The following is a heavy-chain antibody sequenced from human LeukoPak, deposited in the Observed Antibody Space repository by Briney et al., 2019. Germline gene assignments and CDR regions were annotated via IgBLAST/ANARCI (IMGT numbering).Heavy chain of an antibody. V-gene: IGHV3-23*01. CDR3: ARVLETDCTGGSCYSGLDY. D-gene: IGHD2-15*01. J-gene: IGHJ4*02. CDR2: ISGSGGST. CDR1: GFTFSSYS. Sequence: QSGGSLRLSCAASGFTFSSYSMNWVRQAPGKGLDWVSAISGSGGSTHYADSVKGRFTISRDNSKNTLYLQMNSLRAEDTAVYYCARVLETDCTGGSCYSGLDYWGQGTLVTVSS.